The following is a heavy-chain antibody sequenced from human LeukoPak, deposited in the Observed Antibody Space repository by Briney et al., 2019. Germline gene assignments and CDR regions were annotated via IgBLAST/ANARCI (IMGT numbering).Heavy chain of an antibody. D-gene: IGHD6-13*01. CDR2: ISVSAGST. CDR1: GFTFSSHS. J-gene: IGHJ4*02. V-gene: IGHV3-23*01. Sequence: GGSLRLSCAASGFTFSSHSMNWVRQAPGKGLEWVSAISVSAGSTYYADSVKGRFTISRDNSKNTLYLQMNSLRAEDTAVYYCATGSVRYSASWYSQEGDYWGQGTLVTVSS. CDR3: ATGSVRYSASWYSQEGDY.